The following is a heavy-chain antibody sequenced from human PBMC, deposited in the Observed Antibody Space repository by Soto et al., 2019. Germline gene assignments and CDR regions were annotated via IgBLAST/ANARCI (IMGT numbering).Heavy chain of an antibody. CDR3: ARTSLTIFGPSNDYYGMGV. J-gene: IGHJ6*02. Sequence: SETLSLTCTVSNGSICSRKWWTWVRPTPGKGLEWLGEIYHSGSTNHNPSLKSRVTMSVDKSKNQFSLKLSSVTAADTAVYYCARTSLTIFGPSNDYYGMGVWGLGTTVTVSS. V-gene: IGHV4-4*02. CDR2: IYHSGST. CDR1: NGSICSRKW. D-gene: IGHD3-3*01.